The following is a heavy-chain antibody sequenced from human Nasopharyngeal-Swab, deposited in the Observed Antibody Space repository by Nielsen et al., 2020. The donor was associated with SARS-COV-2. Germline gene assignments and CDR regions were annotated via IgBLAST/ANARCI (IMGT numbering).Heavy chain of an antibody. Sequence: SETLSLTCTVSGGSISSGSYYWSWIRQPAGKGLEWIGRIYTSGSTNYNPSLKSRVTISVDTSKNQFSLKLSSVTAADTAVYYCARGAVAVRHFDYWGQGTLVTVSS. CDR2: IYTSGST. CDR3: ARGAVAVRHFDY. CDR1: GGSISSGSYY. V-gene: IGHV4-61*02. D-gene: IGHD6-19*01. J-gene: IGHJ4*02.